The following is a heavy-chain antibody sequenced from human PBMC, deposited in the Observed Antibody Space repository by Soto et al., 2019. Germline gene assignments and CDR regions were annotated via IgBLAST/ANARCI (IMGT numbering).Heavy chain of an antibody. J-gene: IGHJ6*04. V-gene: IGHV3-33*01. Sequence: QVQLVESGGGVVQPGRSLRLSCAASGFTFSSYGMHWVRQAPGKGLEWVAVIWYDGSNKYYADSVKGRFTISRDNSKNTLYLQMNSVRAEDTAVYYCAREGLLWFGELLNYYGMDVCGKGTTVTVSS. D-gene: IGHD3-10*01. CDR3: AREGLLWFGELLNYYGMDV. CDR2: IWYDGSNK. CDR1: GFTFSSYG.